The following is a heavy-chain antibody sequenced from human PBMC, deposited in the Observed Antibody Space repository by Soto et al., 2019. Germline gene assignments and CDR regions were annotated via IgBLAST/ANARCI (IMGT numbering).Heavy chain of an antibody. Sequence: QVQLVESGGGVVQPGRSLRLSCAASGFTFSSYAMHWVRQAPGKGLEWVAVVSHDGKTEYHAASVKGRFTISRDTSANILSLQMNSLRHEDTAVYYCGREPYISGHYSGGCDVWGQGTMVTVSS. CDR1: GFTFSSYA. V-gene: IGHV3-30*04. D-gene: IGHD3-22*01. CDR2: VSHDGKTE. CDR3: GREPYISGHYSGGCDV. J-gene: IGHJ3*01.